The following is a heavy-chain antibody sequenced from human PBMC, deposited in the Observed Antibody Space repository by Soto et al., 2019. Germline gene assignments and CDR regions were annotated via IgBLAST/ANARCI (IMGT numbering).Heavy chain of an antibody. J-gene: IGHJ4*02. D-gene: IGHD6-19*01. CDR3: AMSRGWWSFDY. CDR1: GDSGTTFD. V-gene: IGHV1-3*04. Sequence: QVQLVQSGAEVQKPGASVKVSCKASGDSGTTFDLHWVRQAPGQRLEWMGWIDTASGKSKYSETFHGSVTITGDTSATPAYMELSSLRFENTAVYYCAMSRGWWSFDYWGQGTLITVSS. CDR2: IDTASGKS.